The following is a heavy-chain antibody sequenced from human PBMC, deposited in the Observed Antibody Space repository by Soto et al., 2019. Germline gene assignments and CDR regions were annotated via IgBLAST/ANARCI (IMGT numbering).Heavy chain of an antibody. CDR3: ARKTGVRYYFEY. Sequence: QVQLQQWGAGLLKPSETLSLTCAVYGGSFSGYYWSWIRQPPGKGLEWIGEINHSGSTNYNPSLKRRSTISVDTPKNQFSLKLRSVTAADTAVYYCARKTGVRYYFEYWGQGMLVTVSS. D-gene: IGHD3-10*01. CDR1: GGSFSGYY. J-gene: IGHJ4*02. CDR2: INHSGST. V-gene: IGHV4-34*01.